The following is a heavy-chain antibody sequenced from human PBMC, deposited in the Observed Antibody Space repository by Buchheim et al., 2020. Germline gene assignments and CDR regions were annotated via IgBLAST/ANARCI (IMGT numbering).Heavy chain of an antibody. CDR3: ARGWGFSSGWFDL. CDR2: INHSGLT. Sequence: QVQLQQWGAGLLRPSETLALTCGVFDGSFDGYYWAWIRQSPGKGLEWIGEINHSGLTKDNPSLRSRITLSVDTSKKQFSLMLTSVTAADTALYFCARGWGFSSGWFDLWGPGSL. CDR1: DGSFDGYY. V-gene: IGHV4-34*01. D-gene: IGHD7-27*01. J-gene: IGHJ5*02.